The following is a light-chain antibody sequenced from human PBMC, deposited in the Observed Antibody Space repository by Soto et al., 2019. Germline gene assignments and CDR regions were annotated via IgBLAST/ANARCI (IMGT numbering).Light chain of an antibody. CDR1: NIGGKS. V-gene: IGLV3-21*02. CDR3: QVWDSSSDHVV. CDR2: NDS. J-gene: IGLJ2*01. Sequence: SYELTQVPSVSVAPGQTARITCEGNNIGGKSVHWYQQTPGRAPVLVVYNDSDRPSGIPERFSGSNPGNTAPLTISRVEAEDDADDYCQVWDSSSDHVVFGGGTKVTVL.